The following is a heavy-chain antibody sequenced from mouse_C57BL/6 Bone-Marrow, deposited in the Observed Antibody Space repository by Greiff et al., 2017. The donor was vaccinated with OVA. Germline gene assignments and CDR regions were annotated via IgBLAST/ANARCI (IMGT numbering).Heavy chain of an antibody. J-gene: IGHJ4*01. CDR3: ARETGDYAMDY. V-gene: IGHV7-1*01. D-gene: IGHD4-1*01. CDR1: GFTFSDFY. Sequence: EVQRVESGGGLVQSGRSLRLSCATSGFTFSDFYMEWVRQAPGKGLEWIAASRNKANDYTTEYSASVKGRFIVSRDTSQSILYLQMNALRAEDTAIYYCARETGDYAMDYWGQGTSVTVSS. CDR2: SRNKANDYTT.